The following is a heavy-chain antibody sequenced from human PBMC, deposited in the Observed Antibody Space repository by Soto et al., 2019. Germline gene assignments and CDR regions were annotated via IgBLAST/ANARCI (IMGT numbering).Heavy chain of an antibody. J-gene: IGHJ6*03. V-gene: IGHV4-31*03. CDR1: VGSISSGGYY. CDR2: IYYSGST. CDR3: AREAMTTVTTRAYYYYMDV. Sequence: SETLSLTCTVSVGSISSGGYYWSWIRQHPGKGQEWIGYIYYSGSTYYNPSLKSRVTISVDTSKNQFSLKLSSVTAADTAVYYCAREAMTTVTTRAYYYYMDVWGKGTTVTVSS. D-gene: IGHD4-17*01.